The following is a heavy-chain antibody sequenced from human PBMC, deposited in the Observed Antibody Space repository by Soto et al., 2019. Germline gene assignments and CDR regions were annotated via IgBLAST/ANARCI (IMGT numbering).Heavy chain of an antibody. V-gene: IGHV3-21*01. J-gene: IGHJ6*02. D-gene: IGHD5-18*01. Sequence: SGGSLRLSCAASGFTFSSYSMNWVRQAPGKGLEWVSSISSSSSYIYYADSVKGRFTISRDNAKNSLYLQMNSLRAEDTAVYYCARDQVRGYSYGLNYYGMDVWGQGTTVTVSS. CDR2: ISSSSSYI. CDR1: GFTFSSYS. CDR3: ARDQVRGYSYGLNYYGMDV.